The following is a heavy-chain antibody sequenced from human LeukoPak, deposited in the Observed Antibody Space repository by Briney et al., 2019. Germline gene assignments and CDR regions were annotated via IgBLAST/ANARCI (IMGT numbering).Heavy chain of an antibody. V-gene: IGHV4-30-4*01. CDR1: GGSISSGDYY. Sequence: SQTLSLTCTVSGGSISSGDYYWSWIRQPPGKGQEWIGYIYYSGSTYYNPSLKSRVTISVDTSKNQFSLKLSSVTAADTAVYYCARGPSGYCSSTSCYVFDYWGQGTLVTVSS. CDR3: ARGPSGYCSSTSCYVFDY. D-gene: IGHD2-2*01. J-gene: IGHJ4*02. CDR2: IYYSGST.